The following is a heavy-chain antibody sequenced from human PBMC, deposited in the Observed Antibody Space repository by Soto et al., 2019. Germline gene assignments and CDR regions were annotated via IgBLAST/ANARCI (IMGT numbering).Heavy chain of an antibody. CDR2: IYYNGNT. Sequence: QVQLQESGPGLVKPSQTLSLTCTVSGGSISSGGYYWSWIRQHPGKGLEWIGYIYYNGNTYYNPSIKSRITMSVDTSMKQFYRKLSSVTAADTAVYYCAREVRDPQVLQIADYWGQGTLVTVSS. CDR1: GGSISSGGYY. J-gene: IGHJ4*02. V-gene: IGHV4-31*03. D-gene: IGHD1-1*01. CDR3: AREVRDPQVLQIADY.